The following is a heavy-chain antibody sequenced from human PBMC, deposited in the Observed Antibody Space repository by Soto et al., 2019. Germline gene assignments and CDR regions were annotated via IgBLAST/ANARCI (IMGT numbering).Heavy chain of an antibody. CDR1: GFTFSSYS. J-gene: IGHJ6*02. CDR2: ISSSSSYI. D-gene: IGHD6-19*01. Sequence: EVQLVESGGGLVKPGGSLRLSCAASGFTFSSYSMNWVRQAPGKGLDLVSSISSSSSYIYYADSVKGRFTISRDNAKNSLYLQMNSLRAEDTAVYYCARDAIAVAASYYYYYGMDVWGQGTTVTVSS. CDR3: ARDAIAVAASYYYYYGMDV. V-gene: IGHV3-21*01.